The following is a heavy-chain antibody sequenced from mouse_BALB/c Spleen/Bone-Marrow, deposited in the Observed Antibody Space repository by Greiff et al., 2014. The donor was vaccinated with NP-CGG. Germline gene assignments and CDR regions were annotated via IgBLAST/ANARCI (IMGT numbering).Heavy chain of an antibody. CDR2: IYPGGGNT. D-gene: IGHD1-1*01. J-gene: IGHJ4*01. Sequence: VQLQQSGAELVRPGTSVKLSCKASGFTFTNYWIRWVKQRPGHGLEWIGDIYPGGGNTNYNEKFKGKATLTADTSSSTAYMQLSSLTSEDSAIYYCARGYGSSSYDTDYWGQGTSVTVSS. CDR3: ARGYGSSSYDTDY. CDR1: GFTFTNYW. V-gene: IGHV1-63*02.